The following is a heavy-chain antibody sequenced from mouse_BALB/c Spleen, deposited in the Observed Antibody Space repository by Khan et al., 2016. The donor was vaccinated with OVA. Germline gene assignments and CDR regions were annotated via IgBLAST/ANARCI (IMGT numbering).Heavy chain of an antibody. D-gene: IGHD2-10*01. CDR2: IWSDGST. Sequence: QVQLKESGPGLVAPSQSLSITCTISGFSLTNYGVHWVRLLPGKGLEWLVVIWSDGSTTYNSALKSRLSISKDNSKSQVFLKMNSLQTDDTAMYYCARQPYYHYYVMDYWGQGTSVTVSS. J-gene: IGHJ4*01. V-gene: IGHV2-6-1*01. CDR1: GFSLTNYG. CDR3: ARQPYYHYYVMDY.